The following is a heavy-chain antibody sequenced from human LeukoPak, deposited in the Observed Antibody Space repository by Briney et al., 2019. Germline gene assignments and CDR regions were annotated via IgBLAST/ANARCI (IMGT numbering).Heavy chain of an antibody. CDR2: ISYTGTN. V-gene: IGHV4-61*01. CDR1: GGSVSSGSYY. D-gene: IGHD3-10*01. J-gene: IGHJ3*02. Sequence: PSETLSLTCTVSGGSVSSGSYYWSWIPQPPGKGLVRNGYISYTGTNNYNHSLRSRVTISVDMSKNQIFMKLNSVTAADTAVYHCASPSGGRYRDDALDIWGQGTMVTASS. CDR3: ASPSGGRYRDDALDI.